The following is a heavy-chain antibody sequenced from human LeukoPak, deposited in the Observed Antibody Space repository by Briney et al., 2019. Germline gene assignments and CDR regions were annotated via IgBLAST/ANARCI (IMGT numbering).Heavy chain of an antibody. Sequence: GGSLRLSCAASEFTFSNFWMSWVRQAPGKGLEWVANIKQDGSEKYYADSVKGRFTISRDNSKNTLYLQMNSLRAEDTAVYYCARGTPSSSGWLYYGMDVWGQGTTVTVSS. V-gene: IGHV3-7*01. CDR3: ARGTPSSSGWLYYGMDV. D-gene: IGHD6-19*01. J-gene: IGHJ6*02. CDR1: EFTFSNFW. CDR2: IKQDGSEK.